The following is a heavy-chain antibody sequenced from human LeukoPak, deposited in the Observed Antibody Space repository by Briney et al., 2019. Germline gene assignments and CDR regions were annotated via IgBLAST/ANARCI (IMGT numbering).Heavy chain of an antibody. CDR2: IYYSGST. CDR1: GGSISSYY. Sequence: SETLSLTCTVSGGSISSYYWSWIRRPPGKGLEWIGYIYYSGSTNYNPSLKSRVTISVDTSKNQFSLKLSSVTAADTAVYYCARGGYRSSWLPLFDYWGRGTLVTVSS. V-gene: IGHV4-59*01. J-gene: IGHJ4*02. CDR3: ARGGYRSSWLPLFDY. D-gene: IGHD6-13*01.